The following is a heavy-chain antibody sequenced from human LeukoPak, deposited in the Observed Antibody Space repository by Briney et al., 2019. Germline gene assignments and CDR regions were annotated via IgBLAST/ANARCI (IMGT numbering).Heavy chain of an antibody. J-gene: IGHJ4*02. V-gene: IGHV4-34*01. Sequence: SETLSLTCGAYGGSFTGYHWNWIRQAPGKGLQWIGEVNHRGMTNYNPSLKSRVIISADTSKNQFSLKLESVTAADTAMYYCARDPTSEIIVLYYFDAWGQGTLVTVSS. D-gene: IGHD2-8*01. CDR2: VNHRGMT. CDR3: ARDPTSEIIVLYYFDA. CDR1: GGSFTGYH.